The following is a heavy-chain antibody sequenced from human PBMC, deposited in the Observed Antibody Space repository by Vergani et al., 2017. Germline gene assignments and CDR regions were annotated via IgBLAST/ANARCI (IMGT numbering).Heavy chain of an antibody. CDR2: IIPMFGTT. J-gene: IGHJ4*02. Sequence: QVQLVQSGAEVKKPGSSVKVSCKASGGTFSSYSTLWVRQAPGQGLEWMGGIIPMFGTTYYAQKFQGRVTITADESTSTAYMELNSLRSEDTAVYYCARGXRAKWLVRVCLDYWGQGTLVTVSS. CDR3: ARGXRAKWLVRVCLDY. CDR1: GGTFSSYS. V-gene: IGHV1-69*01. D-gene: IGHD6-19*01.